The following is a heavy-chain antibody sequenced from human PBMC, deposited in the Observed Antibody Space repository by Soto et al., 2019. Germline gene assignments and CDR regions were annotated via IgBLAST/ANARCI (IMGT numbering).Heavy chain of an antibody. CDR2: IIPIFGTA. Sequence: ASVKVSCKASGGTFSSYAISWVRQAPGQGLEWMGGIIPIFGTANYAQKFQGRVTITADESTSTAYMELSSLRSEDTAVYYCARDSRFLEWLSQLTYYYYGKDVWGKGTTVTVSS. CDR3: ARDSRFLEWLSQLTYYYYGKDV. D-gene: IGHD3-3*01. CDR1: GGTFSSYA. V-gene: IGHV1-69*13. J-gene: IGHJ6*04.